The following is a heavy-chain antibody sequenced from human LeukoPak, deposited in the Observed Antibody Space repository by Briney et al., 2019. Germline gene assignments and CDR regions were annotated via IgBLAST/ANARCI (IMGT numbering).Heavy chain of an antibody. CDR3: ARGTVSIYYYYYMDV. V-gene: IGHV1-69*05. CDR2: IIPIFGTA. Sequence: SVKVSCKPSGGTFSSYAISWVRQAPGQGLEWMGRIIPIFGTANYAQKFQGRVTITTDESTSTAYMEMSSLRSEDTAVYYCARGTVSIYYYYYMDVWGKGTTVTVSS. J-gene: IGHJ6*03. CDR1: GGTFSSYA. D-gene: IGHD4-17*01.